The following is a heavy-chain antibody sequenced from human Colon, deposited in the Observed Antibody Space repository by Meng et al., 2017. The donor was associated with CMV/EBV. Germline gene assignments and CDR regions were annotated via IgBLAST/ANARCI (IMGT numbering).Heavy chain of an antibody. V-gene: IGHV3-21*01. CDR1: GFTFSNHG. Sequence: GGSLRLSCAASGFTFSNHGMHWVRQAPGKGLEWVSSISYDSGYIYYADSVKGRFTISRDDAKKSLYLQMNSLRAEDTAVYYCARVVAVVPLAHPTRYYFYAMDVWGQGTTVTVSS. CDR3: ARVVAVVPLAHPTRYYFYAMDV. D-gene: IGHD2-15*01. J-gene: IGHJ6*02. CDR2: ISYDSGYI.